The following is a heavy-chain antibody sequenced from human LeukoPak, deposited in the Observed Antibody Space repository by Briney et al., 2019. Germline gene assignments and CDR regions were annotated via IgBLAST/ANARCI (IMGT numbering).Heavy chain of an antibody. J-gene: IGHJ5*02. Sequence: KPSETLSLTCTVSGGSISSSSYYWGWIRQPPGEGLEWIGSIYYSGSTYYNPSLKSRVTISVDTSKNQFSLKLSSVTAADTAVYYCARDPSYGSGRNWFDPWGQGTLVTVSS. D-gene: IGHD3-10*01. CDR3: ARDPSYGSGRNWFDP. V-gene: IGHV4-39*07. CDR2: IYYSGST. CDR1: GGSISSSSYY.